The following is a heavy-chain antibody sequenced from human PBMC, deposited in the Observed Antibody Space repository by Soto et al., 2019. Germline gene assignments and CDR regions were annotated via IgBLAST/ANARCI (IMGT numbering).Heavy chain of an antibody. J-gene: IGHJ4*02. V-gene: IGHV3-30-3*01. CDR1: GFTFSSYA. Sequence: GGSLRLSCAASGFTFSSYAMHWVRQAPGKGLEWVAVISYDGSNKYYADSVKGRFTISRGNSKNTLYLQMNSLRAEDTAVYYCARDEMGATLYYFDYWGQGTLVTVSS. CDR2: ISYDGSNK. D-gene: IGHD1-26*01. CDR3: ARDEMGATLYYFDY.